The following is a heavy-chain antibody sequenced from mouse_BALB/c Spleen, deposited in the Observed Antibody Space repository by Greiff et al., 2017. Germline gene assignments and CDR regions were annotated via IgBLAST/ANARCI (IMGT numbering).Heavy chain of an antibody. CDR3: TREWGYYRSWFAY. J-gene: IGHJ3*01. CDR1: GYTFTDYE. D-gene: IGHD2-14*01. CDR2: IDPETGGT. Sequence: VKLQESGAELVRPGASVTLSCKASGYTFTDYEMHWVKQTPVHGLEWIGAIDPETGGTAYNQKFKGKATLTADKSSSTAYMELRSLTSEDSAVYYCTREWGYYRSWFAYWGQGTLVTVSA. V-gene: IGHV1-15*01.